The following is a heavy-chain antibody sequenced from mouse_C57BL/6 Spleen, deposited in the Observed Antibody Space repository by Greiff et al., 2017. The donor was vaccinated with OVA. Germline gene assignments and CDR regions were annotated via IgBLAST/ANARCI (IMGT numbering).Heavy chain of an antibody. CDR1: GFTFSDYG. D-gene: IGHD3-2*02. CDR2: ISSGSSTI. Sequence: DVQLVESGGGLVKPGGSLKLSCAASGFTFSDYGMHWVRQAPEKGLEWVAYISSGSSTIYYADTVKGRFTISRDNSTNTLFLQLTSLRSEDTAMYYGASSSAGYVGYYFDDWGQGTTLTVSS. V-gene: IGHV5-17*01. J-gene: IGHJ2*01. CDR3: ASSSAGYVGYYFDD.